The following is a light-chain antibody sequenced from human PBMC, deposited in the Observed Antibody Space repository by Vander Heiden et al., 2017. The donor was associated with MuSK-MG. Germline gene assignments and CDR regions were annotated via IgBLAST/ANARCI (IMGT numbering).Light chain of an antibody. CDR2: DAS. CDR1: QHISNY. V-gene: IGKV1-33*01. CDR3: QQYDNHART. Sequence: DIQMTQSPSSLSSSLGDRVTITCQASQHISNYLNLYQHNAGKAPKLLIDDASKLETAVPSRFSGSGSGTDFTFTISSLQPEDVATYYCQQYDNHARTFGEGTKLEIK. J-gene: IGKJ2*01.